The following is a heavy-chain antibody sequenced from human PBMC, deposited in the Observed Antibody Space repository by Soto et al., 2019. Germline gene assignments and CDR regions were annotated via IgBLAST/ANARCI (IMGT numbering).Heavy chain of an antibody. D-gene: IGHD1-26*01. J-gene: IGHJ4*01. V-gene: IGHV3-48*02. CDR1: GFTFSSYS. CDR3: ARDSGSNYYFDY. Sequence: GGSLRLSCAASGFTFSSYSMNWVRQAPGKGLEWVSYISSSSSNIYYADSVKGRFTISRDNANNSLYLPMNSLRDEDTAVYYCARDSGSNYYFDYWGQGTLVPVSS. CDR2: ISSSSSNI.